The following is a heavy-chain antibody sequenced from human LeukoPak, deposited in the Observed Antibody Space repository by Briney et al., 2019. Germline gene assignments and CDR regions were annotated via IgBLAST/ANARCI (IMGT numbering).Heavy chain of an antibody. CDR2: IYYSGST. J-gene: IGHJ6*03. V-gene: IGHV4-39*07. Sequence: PSETLSLTCTVSGGSISSSSYYWGWIRQPPGTGLEWIGSIYYSGSTYYNPSLKSRVTISVDTSKNQFSLKLSSVTAADTAVYYCARVSGGYSSSWYAGNYYYYMDVWGKGTTVTVSS. CDR3: ARVSGGYSSSWYAGNYYYYMDV. D-gene: IGHD6-13*01. CDR1: GGSISSSSYY.